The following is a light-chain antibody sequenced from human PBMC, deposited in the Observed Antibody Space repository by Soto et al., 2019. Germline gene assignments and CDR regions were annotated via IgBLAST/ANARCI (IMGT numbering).Light chain of an antibody. CDR2: GAS. CDR3: QQRSTWPT. J-gene: IGKJ5*01. CDR1: QSVSGN. V-gene: IGKV3-11*01. Sequence: EIVMTQSPATLSVSPVETAKLSFRASQSVSGNLAWYQQKPGQAPRLLIYGASTRATGTPARFSGSGSGTAFTLTISSLEPEDFALYYCQQRSTWPTFGQGTRLEIK.